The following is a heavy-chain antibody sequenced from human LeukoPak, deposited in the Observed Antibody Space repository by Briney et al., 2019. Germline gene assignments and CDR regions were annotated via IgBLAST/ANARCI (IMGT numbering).Heavy chain of an antibody. V-gene: IGHV3-13*01. CDR3: VLGAYWNDDKNAFHI. CDR2: IGTAGDT. J-gene: IGHJ3*02. CDR1: GFTFSSYD. D-gene: IGHD1-1*01. Sequence: GGSLRLSCAASGFTFSSYDMHWVRQATGKGLEWVSAIGTAGDTYYPGSVKGRFTISRENAKNSLYLQMSSLRAEDTAVYFCVLGAYWNDDKNAFHIWGPGTMVTVSS.